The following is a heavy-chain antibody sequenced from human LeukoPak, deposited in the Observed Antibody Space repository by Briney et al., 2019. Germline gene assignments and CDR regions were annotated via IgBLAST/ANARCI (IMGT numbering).Heavy chain of an antibody. CDR2: ISAYNGNT. D-gene: IGHD3-22*01. Sequence: GASVKVSCKASGYTFTSYGISWVRQAPGQGLEWMGWISAYNGNTNYAQKLQGRVTMTTDTSTSTAYMELRSLRSDDTAVYYCARVLNYYDSSGYPLDWFDPWGQGTLVTVSS. J-gene: IGHJ5*02. CDR3: ARVLNYYDSSGYPLDWFDP. CDR1: GYTFTSYG. V-gene: IGHV1-18*01.